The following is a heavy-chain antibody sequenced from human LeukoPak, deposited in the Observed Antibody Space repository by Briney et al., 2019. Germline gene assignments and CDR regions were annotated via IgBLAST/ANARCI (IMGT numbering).Heavy chain of an antibody. J-gene: IGHJ5*02. V-gene: IGHV1-2*02. CDR3: ARAPLRGPYSSPHNWFDP. D-gene: IGHD6-13*01. CDR2: INPNSGGT. Sequence: ASVKVSCKAFGYTFTGYYMHWVRQAPGQGLEWMGWINPNSGGTNYAQKFQGRVTMTRDTSISTAYMELSRLRSDDTAVYYCARAPLRGPYSSPHNWFDPWGQGTLVTVSS. CDR1: GYTFTGYY.